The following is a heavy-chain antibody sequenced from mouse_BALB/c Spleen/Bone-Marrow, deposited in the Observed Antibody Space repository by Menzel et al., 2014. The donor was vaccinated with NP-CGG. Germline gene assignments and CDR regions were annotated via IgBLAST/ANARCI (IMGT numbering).Heavy chain of an antibody. V-gene: IGHV2-9*02. J-gene: IGHJ4*01. CDR3: ARDGVYGSHYYAMDY. CDR1: GFSLTSYG. Sequence: VKLEESGPGLVAPSQSLSITCTVSGFSLTSYGVHWVRQPPGEGLEWLGVIWAGGSTNYNSALMSRLSISKDNSKSQVFLKMNSLQTDDTAMYYCARDGVYGSHYYAMDYWGQGTSVTVSS. D-gene: IGHD1-1*02. CDR2: IWAGGST.